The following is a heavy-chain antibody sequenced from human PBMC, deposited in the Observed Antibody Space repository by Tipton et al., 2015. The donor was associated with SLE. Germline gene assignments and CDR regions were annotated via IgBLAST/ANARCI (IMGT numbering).Heavy chain of an antibody. CDR3: ARTPAMGGDAPI. J-gene: IGHJ3*02. Sequence: QLVQSGAEVKKPGASVKVSCKASGYTFTSFVITWVRQAPGRGLEWMGWVSAYNGDTKYAHQLQGRVTMTTDTSTSTAYMELTSLRSDDTAVYYCARTPAMGGDAPIWGQGTMVTVSS. D-gene: IGHD2-21*02. V-gene: IGHV1-18*01. CDR1: GYTFTSFV. CDR2: VSAYNGDT.